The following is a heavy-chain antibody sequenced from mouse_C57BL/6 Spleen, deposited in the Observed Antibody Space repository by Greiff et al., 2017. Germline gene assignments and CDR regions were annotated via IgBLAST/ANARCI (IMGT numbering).Heavy chain of an antibody. Sequence: EVQLQESVAELVRPGASVKLSCTASGFNIKNTYMHWVKQRPEQGLEWIGRIDPANGNTKYAPKFQGKATITADTSSNTAYLQLSSLTSEDTAIYYCLQDYYGSSWFAYWGQGTLVTVSA. V-gene: IGHV14-3*01. CDR2: IDPANGNT. D-gene: IGHD1-1*01. CDR3: LQDYYGSSWFAY. J-gene: IGHJ3*01. CDR1: GFNIKNTY.